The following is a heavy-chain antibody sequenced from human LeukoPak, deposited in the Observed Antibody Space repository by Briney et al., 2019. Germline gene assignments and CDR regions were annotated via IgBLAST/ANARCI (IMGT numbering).Heavy chain of an antibody. Sequence: GGSLRLSCAASGFTFSSYSMNWVRQAPGKGLEWVSSISSSSSYIYYADSVKGRFTISRDNAKNSLYLQMNSLRAEDTAVYYCARVGYYDSSGYYGPYYFDYWGQGTLVTVSS. CDR3: ARVGYYDSSGYYGPYYFDY. J-gene: IGHJ4*02. D-gene: IGHD3-22*01. V-gene: IGHV3-21*01. CDR1: GFTFSSYS. CDR2: ISSSSSYI.